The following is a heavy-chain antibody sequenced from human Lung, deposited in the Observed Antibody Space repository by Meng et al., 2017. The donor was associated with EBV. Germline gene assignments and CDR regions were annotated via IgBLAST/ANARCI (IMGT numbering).Heavy chain of an antibody. Sequence: VQLVEFGGALVQAGGSLRVSCATSGFSFSNYWMHWVRQAPGKGLVWVSRINEHGTITTYADSVEGRFTIYRDNAKNTMYLQMNSLRDEDTAVYYCSRDLVGSDDSWGQGTLVTVSS. J-gene: IGHJ4*02. CDR3: SRDLVGSDDS. CDR1: GFSFSNYW. V-gene: IGHV3-74*01. CDR2: INEHGTIT.